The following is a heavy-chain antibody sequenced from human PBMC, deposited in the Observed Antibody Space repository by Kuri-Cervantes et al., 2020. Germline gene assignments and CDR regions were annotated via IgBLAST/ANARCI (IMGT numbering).Heavy chain of an antibody. J-gene: IGHJ6*03. V-gene: IGHV4-59*01. D-gene: IGHD4-11*01. CDR3: ARVLSTTYYYMDV. CDR2: IYYSGST. Sequence: SETLSLTCSVSGDSISSYHWNWIRQPPGKGLEWIGYIYYSGSTKYNPSLKSRVTISLDVSKNQCSLKLSSVTAADTAVYYCARVLSTTYYYMDVWGKGATVTVSS. CDR1: GDSISSYH.